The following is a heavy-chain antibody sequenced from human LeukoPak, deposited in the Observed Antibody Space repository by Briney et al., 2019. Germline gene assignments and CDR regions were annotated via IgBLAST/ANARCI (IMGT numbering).Heavy chain of an antibody. V-gene: IGHV4-39*07. J-gene: IGHJ4*02. CDR2: IYYSGST. CDR1: GGSISSSSYY. Sequence: KPSETLSLTCTVSGGSISSSSYYWGWIRQPPGKGLEWIGSIYYSGSTYYNPSLKSRVTISVDTSKNQFSLKLSSVTAADTAVYYCARLVGAAMESYFDYWGQGTLVTVSS. CDR3: ARLVGAAMESYFDY. D-gene: IGHD1-26*01.